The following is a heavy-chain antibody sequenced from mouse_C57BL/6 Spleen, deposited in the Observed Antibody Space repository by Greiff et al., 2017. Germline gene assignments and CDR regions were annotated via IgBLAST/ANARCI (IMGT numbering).Heavy chain of an antibody. CDR1: GFSLTSYG. CDR3: ARASDYDWYFDV. CDR2: IWSDGST. V-gene: IGHV2-6*03. J-gene: IGHJ1*03. D-gene: IGHD2-13*01. Sequence: VKLVESGPGLVAPSQSLSITCTVSGFSLTSYGVHWVRQPPGKGLEWLVVIWSDGSTTYNSALKSRLSISKDNSKSQVFLKMISLQTDDTAMYYCARASDYDWYFDVWGTGTTVTVSS.